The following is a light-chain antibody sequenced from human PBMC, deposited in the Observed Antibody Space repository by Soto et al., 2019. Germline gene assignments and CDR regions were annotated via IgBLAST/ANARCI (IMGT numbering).Light chain of an antibody. CDR3: QQSYSTPPT. V-gene: IGKV1-39*01. Sequence: DIQMTQSPSSLSASVGDRVTITCRSSENINTFLNWFQQRPGKAPKLLIYAASSLQSGVPSRFSGSGSGTDFTLTISSLQPEDFATYYCQQSYSTPPTFGQGTKVDTK. CDR1: ENINTF. CDR2: AAS. J-gene: IGKJ1*01.